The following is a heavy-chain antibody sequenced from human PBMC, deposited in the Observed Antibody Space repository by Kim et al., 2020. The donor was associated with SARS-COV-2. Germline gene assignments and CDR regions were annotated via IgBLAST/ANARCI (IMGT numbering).Heavy chain of an antibody. D-gene: IGHD1-26*01. CDR2: ISGSGSNT. J-gene: IGHJ4*02. CDR3: ARDRGLSGSYYTVDY. CDR1: GFSFSSYS. V-gene: IGHV3-48*02. Sequence: GGSLRLSCAASGFSFSSYSMNWVRQAPGKGLERVSYISGSGSNTYYTDSVKGRFTISRDNAKNSLYLQMNRLRDEDTAVYYCARDRGLSGSYYTVDYGGRGT.